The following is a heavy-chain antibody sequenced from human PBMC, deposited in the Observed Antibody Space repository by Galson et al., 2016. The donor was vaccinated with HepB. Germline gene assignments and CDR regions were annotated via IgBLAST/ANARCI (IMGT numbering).Heavy chain of an antibody. CDR3: ARVFTMVRGVTNTFYYYGMDV. Sequence: SVKVSCKASGYTLTDYYIHWVRQAPGQGLEWMGWINPNSGGTNYAQKFQGRVTMTRDTSISTAYMELSGLKSDDTAVYYCARVFTMVRGVTNTFYYYGMDVWGQGTTV. CDR1: GYTLTDYY. V-gene: IGHV1-2*02. D-gene: IGHD3-10*01. CDR2: INPNSGGT. J-gene: IGHJ6*02.